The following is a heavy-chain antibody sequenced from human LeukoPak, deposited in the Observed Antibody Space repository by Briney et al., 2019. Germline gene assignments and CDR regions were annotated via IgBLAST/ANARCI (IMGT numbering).Heavy chain of an antibody. J-gene: IGHJ4*02. CDR3: AKVRKATENDY. CDR2: ISSSSDST. D-gene: IGHD5-12*01. CDR1: GFTFSSYA. V-gene: IGHV3-23*01. Sequence: GGSLRLSCAASGFTFSSYAMHWVRQAPGKGLEWVSTISSSSDSTYYTDSVKGRFTISRDNSKNTLYLQMNSLRAEDTAVYYCAKVRKATENDYWGQGTLVTVSS.